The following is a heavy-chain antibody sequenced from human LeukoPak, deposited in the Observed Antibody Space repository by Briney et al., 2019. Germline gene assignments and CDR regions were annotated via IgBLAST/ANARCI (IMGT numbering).Heavy chain of an antibody. V-gene: IGHV3-21*01. CDR2: ISSSSYI. CDR3: ARDPPRDSSGYTLYYFDY. J-gene: IGHJ4*02. CDR1: GFTFSSYS. D-gene: IGHD3-22*01. Sequence: GGSLRLSCAASGFTFSSYSMNWVRQAPGKGLEWVSSISSSSYIYYADSVKGRFTISRDNAKNSLYLQMNSLRAEDTAVYYCARDPPRDSSGYTLYYFDYWGQGTLVTVSS.